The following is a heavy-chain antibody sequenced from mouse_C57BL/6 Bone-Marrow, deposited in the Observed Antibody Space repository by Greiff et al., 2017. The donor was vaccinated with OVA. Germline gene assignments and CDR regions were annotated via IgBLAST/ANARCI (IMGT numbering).Heavy chain of an antibody. J-gene: IGHJ3*01. CDR3: FVIYYDYDVPAWFAY. CDR2: IDPANGNT. D-gene: IGHD2-4*01. V-gene: IGHV14-3*01. CDR1: GFNIKNTY. Sequence: EVMLVESVAELVRPGASVKLSCTASGFNIKNTYMHWVKQRPEQGLEWIGRIDPANGNTKYAPKFQGKATITADTSSNTAYLQLSSLTSEDTAIYYCFVIYYDYDVPAWFAYWGQGTLVTVSA.